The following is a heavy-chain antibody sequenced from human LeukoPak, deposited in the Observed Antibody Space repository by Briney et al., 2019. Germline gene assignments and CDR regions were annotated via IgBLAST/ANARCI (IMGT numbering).Heavy chain of an antibody. CDR1: GYTFTSYG. D-gene: IGHD6-13*01. V-gene: IGHV1-18*01. CDR3: ARGGSSWSWFDP. J-gene: IGHJ5*02. CDR2: ISAYNGYT. Sequence: GASVKVSYKASGYTFTSYGISWVRQAPGQGLEWMGWISAYNGYTDYAQNLQGRVTMTTDTSTSTAYMELRSLRSDDTAVYYCARGGSSWSWFDPWGQGTLVTVSS.